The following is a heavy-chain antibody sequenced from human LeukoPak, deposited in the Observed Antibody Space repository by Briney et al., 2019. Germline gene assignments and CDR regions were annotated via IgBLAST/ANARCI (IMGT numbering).Heavy chain of an antibody. CDR1: GGTFSSYA. CDR3: ASLTRYSGSTDV. V-gene: IGHV1-69*05. CDR2: IIPILGTA. D-gene: IGHD2-21*01. Sequence: SVKVSCKASGGTFSSYAISWVRQAPGQGLEWMGGIIPILGTANYAQKFQGRVTITTDESTSTAYMELSSLRSEDTAVCYCASLTRYSGSTDVWGKGTTVTVSS. J-gene: IGHJ6*04.